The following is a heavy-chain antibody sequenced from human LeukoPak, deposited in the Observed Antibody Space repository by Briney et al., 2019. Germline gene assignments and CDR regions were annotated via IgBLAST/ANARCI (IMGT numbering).Heavy chain of an antibody. CDR1: GGSFINYG. Sequence: ASVKVSCKAAGGSFINYGISWVRQAPGQGLEWMGRIIPILDVPNYAQKFQGRVTITADESTSTAYMELSSLRSEDTAVYYCARDRSPRNYYYDSSGYDAFDIWGQGTMVTVSS. J-gene: IGHJ3*02. D-gene: IGHD3-22*01. CDR3: ARDRSPRNYYYDSSGYDAFDI. CDR2: IIPILDVP. V-gene: IGHV1-69*04.